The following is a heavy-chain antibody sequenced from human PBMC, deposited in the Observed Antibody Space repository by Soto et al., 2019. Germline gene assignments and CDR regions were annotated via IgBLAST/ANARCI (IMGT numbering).Heavy chain of an antibody. CDR3: ARGASGAHDYGSGSYNRGLVDI. D-gene: IGHD3-10*01. V-gene: IGHV1-69*01. J-gene: IGHJ3*02. CDR1: GGTFSSYA. Sequence: YAVQVSCKASGGTFSSYAISWVRQAPGQGLEWMGGIIPIFGTANYAQKFQGRVTITADESTSTAYMELSSLRSEDTAVYYCARGASGAHDYGSGSYNRGLVDIWGQGTVVTV. CDR2: IIPIFGTA.